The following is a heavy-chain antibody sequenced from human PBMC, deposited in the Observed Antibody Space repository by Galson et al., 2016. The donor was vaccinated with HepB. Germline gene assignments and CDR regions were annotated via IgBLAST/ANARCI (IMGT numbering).Heavy chain of an antibody. V-gene: IGHV3-23*01. CDR3: AGGYYGSGSYYAY. CDR1: GFTFSTYA. Sequence: SLRLSCAASGFTFSTYAMSWVRQAPGKGLEWVSLISGSGSSTFYADSVKGRFTISRDNSKNTLYLQMNSLRAGDTAVYYCAGGYYGSGSYYAYWGQGTMVTVSS. J-gene: IGHJ3*01. CDR2: ISGSGSST. D-gene: IGHD3-10*01.